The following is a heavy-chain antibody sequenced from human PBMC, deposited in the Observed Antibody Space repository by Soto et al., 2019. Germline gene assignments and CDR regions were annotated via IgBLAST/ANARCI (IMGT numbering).Heavy chain of an antibody. CDR2: IYPGDSDT. J-gene: IGHJ5*02. D-gene: IGHD3-22*01. V-gene: IGHV5-51*01. Sequence: XDSLKVSCQCSGYSFTSYWIGLVRQMPGKGLEWMGIIYPGDSDTRYSPSFQGQVTISADRSTSTVFLQWASLKASDTAVYFCARKDKSGYFNWFDPWGQGTLVTVSS. CDR3: ARKDKSGYFNWFDP. CDR1: GYSFTSYW.